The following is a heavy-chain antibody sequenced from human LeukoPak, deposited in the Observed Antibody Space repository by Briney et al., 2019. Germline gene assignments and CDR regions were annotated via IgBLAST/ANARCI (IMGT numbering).Heavy chain of an antibody. J-gene: IGHJ4*02. CDR3: AKGLAAAGKRGIDY. D-gene: IGHD6-13*01. V-gene: IGHV3-9*01. CDR2: ISWNSGSI. CDR1: GFTFDDYA. Sequence: TGGSLRLSCAASGFTFDDYAMHWVRQAPGKGLEWVSGISWNSGSIGYADSVKGRFTISRDNAKNSLYLQMNSLRAEDTALYYCAKGLAAAGKRGIDYWGQGTLVTVSS.